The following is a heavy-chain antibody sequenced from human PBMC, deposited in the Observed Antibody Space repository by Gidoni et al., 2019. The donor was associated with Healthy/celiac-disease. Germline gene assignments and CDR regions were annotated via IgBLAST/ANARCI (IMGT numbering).Heavy chain of an antibody. D-gene: IGHD2-2*01. J-gene: IGHJ6*02. V-gene: IGHV3-73*02. Sequence: EVQLVESGGGLVQPGGSMKPSCAASGFTFSGSAMHWVRQASGKGLEWVGRIRSKANSYATAYAASVKGRFTISRDDSKNTAYLQMNSLKTEDTAVYYCTRCASCYLYGMDVWGQGTTVTVSS. CDR2: IRSKANSYAT. CDR3: TRCASCYLYGMDV. CDR1: GFTFSGSA.